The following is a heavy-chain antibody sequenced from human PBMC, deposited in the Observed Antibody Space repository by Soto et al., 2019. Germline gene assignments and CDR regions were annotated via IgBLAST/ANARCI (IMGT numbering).Heavy chain of an antibody. CDR2: MNPNSGNT. Sequence: ASVKVSCKASGYTFTSYDINWVRQATGQGLEWMGWMNPNSGNTGYAQKFQGRVTMTRNTSISTAYMELSSLRSEDTAVYYCARGYCSGGSCYSPAFDIWGQGTMVTVSS. CDR1: GYTFTSYD. D-gene: IGHD2-15*01. V-gene: IGHV1-8*01. J-gene: IGHJ3*02. CDR3: ARGYCSGGSCYSPAFDI.